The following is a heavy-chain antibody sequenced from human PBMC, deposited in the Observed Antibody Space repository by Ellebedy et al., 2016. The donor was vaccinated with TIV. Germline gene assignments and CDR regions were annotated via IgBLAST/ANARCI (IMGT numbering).Heavy chain of an antibody. CDR1: GFIFSSCS. D-gene: IGHD1-26*01. CDR2: ISGTGDDT. CDR3: TKGPRPRGSYYFDF. J-gene: IGHJ4*02. Sequence: GGSLRLSCAASGFIFSSCSVGWVRQAPGKGLEWVSDISGTGDDTYYLDSVRGRFTISRDNFKNTLFLEMNNLRGADTATYYCTKGPRPRGSYYFDFWGQGTPVTVSS. V-gene: IGHV3-23*01.